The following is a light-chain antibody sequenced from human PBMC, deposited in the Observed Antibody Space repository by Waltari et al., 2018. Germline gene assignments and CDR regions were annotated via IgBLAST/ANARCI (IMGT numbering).Light chain of an antibody. CDR2: AAS. CDR1: QSISSY. CDR3: QQSYSTPWT. V-gene: IGKV1-39*01. Sequence: DIQMTQSPSSLSASVGDRVTITCRASQSISSYLNWYQQKPGKAPKLLIYAASRLQSGVPSRFSGSGSGTDFTLTISSLQPEDFATYYCQQSYSTPWTFGQGTKVGIK. J-gene: IGKJ1*01.